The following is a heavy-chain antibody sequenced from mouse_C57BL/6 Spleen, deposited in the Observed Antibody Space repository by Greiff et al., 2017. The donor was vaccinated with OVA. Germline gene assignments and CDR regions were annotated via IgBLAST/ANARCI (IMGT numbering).Heavy chain of an antibody. J-gene: IGHJ4*01. D-gene: IGHD1-1*01. V-gene: IGHV1-19*01. CDR3: ARKGAWSSSYAMDY. CDR1: GYTFTDYY. CDR2: INPYNGGT. Sequence: EVQLQQSGPVLVKPGASVKMSCKASGYTFTDYYMNWVKQSHGKSLEWIGVINPYNGGTSYNQKFKGKATLTVDKSSSTAYMELNSLTSEDSAVYYCARKGAWSSSYAMDYWGQGTSVTVSS.